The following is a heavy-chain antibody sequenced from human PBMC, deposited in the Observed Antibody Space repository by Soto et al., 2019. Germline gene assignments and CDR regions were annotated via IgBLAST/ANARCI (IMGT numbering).Heavy chain of an antibody. J-gene: IGHJ6*02. CDR1: GYTFTGYY. D-gene: IGHD3-10*01. CDR3: ARELLWFGELTYYYYGMDV. CDR2: INPNSGGT. V-gene: IGHV1-2*04. Sequence: QVQLVQSGAEVKKPGASVKVSCKASGYTFTGYYMHWVRQAPGQGLEWMGWINPNSGGTNYAQKFQGWVTMTRDTSISTGYMGLRRLRSYGTAVYYCARELLWFGELTYYYYGMDVWGQGTTVTVSS.